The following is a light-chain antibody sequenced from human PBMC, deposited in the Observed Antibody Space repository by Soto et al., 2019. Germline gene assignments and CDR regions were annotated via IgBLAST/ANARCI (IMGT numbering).Light chain of an antibody. J-gene: IGLJ3*02. CDR3: QSYDTSLSGWV. CDR2: GNS. CDR1: SSNIGAGYD. Sequence: QAVVTQPPSVSGAPGQRVTMSCTGSSSNIGAGYDVNWYQQLPGTAPKLLIYGNSNRPSGVPDRFSGSKSGTSASLAITGFQAEDEADYYCQSYDTSLSGWVFGGGTQLTVL. V-gene: IGLV1-40*01.